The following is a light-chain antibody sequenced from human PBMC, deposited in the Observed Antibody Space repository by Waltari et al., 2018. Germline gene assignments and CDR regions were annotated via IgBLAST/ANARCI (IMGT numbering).Light chain of an antibody. Sequence: SYVLTPPPPVSAAPGKTARITCGGNNIETKSVKWYQQKPGPDPVLVVFDATDRPSGIPDRFYGSTARHTATLTISRVEDGDEDAYFCQVWDSTNDHHWIFGGGTTLTVL. CDR2: DAT. CDR1: NIETKS. CDR3: QVWDSTNDHHWI. J-gene: IGLJ3*02. V-gene: IGLV3-21*03.